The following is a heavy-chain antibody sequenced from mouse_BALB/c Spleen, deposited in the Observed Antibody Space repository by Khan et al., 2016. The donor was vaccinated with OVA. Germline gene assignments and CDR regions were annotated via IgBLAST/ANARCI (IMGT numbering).Heavy chain of an antibody. CDR2: ISTGGST. CDR3: SRGDYHGRGYFDV. V-gene: IGHV5-6-5*01. D-gene: IGHD1-2*01. Sequence: EVELVESGGGLVKPGGSLKISCAASGLTFSIHAMSWARQTPEKRLEWVASISTGGSTYYVDSVKGRFTISRDNARNMLYLQMSSLRSEDTAIYYCSRGDYHGRGYFDVWGAGTMVTVSS. CDR1: GLTFSIHA. J-gene: IGHJ1*01.